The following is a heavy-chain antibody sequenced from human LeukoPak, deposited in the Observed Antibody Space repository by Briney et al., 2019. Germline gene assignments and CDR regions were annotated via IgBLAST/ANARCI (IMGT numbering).Heavy chain of an antibody. J-gene: IGHJ6*03. D-gene: IGHD6-25*01. CDR1: GFTFSGSA. Sequence: PGGSLRLSCAASGFTFSGSAMHRVRQASGKGLEWVGRIRSKANSYATAYAASVKGRFTISRDDSKNTAYLQMNSLRAEDTAVYYCARVMVSGQRHMDVWGKGTTVTVSS. V-gene: IGHV3-73*01. CDR2: IRSKANSYAT. CDR3: ARVMVSGQRHMDV.